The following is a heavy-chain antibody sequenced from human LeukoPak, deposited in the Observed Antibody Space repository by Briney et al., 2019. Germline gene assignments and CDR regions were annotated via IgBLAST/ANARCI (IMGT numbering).Heavy chain of an antibody. Sequence: PGGSLRLSCAASGFTLSSYSMNWVRQAPGRGLEWVSYISSSSSIKYYADSVEGRFTISRDNAKNSLYLQMNSLRAEDTAVYYCARDQGVYCSGGSCTAFDIWGQGTMVTVSS. CDR1: GFTLSSYS. D-gene: IGHD2-15*01. CDR2: ISSSSSIK. J-gene: IGHJ3*02. CDR3: ARDQGVYCSGGSCTAFDI. V-gene: IGHV3-48*01.